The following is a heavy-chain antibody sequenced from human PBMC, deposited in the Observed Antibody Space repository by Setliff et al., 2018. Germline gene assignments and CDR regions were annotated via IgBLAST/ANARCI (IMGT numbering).Heavy chain of an antibody. CDR1: GYTFNDYG. J-gene: IGHJ4*02. CDR2: ISSYTGKT. V-gene: IGHV1-18*01. Sequence: ASVKVSCKPSGYTFNDYGITWVRQVPGQGLEWVGWISSYTGKTYYAHRFQGRVTLTTDTSTGTAYMELSSLTFDDTAVYFCSRLVRYCTATSCQRLSGGEFWGQGTLVTVSS. CDR3: SRLVRYCTATSCQRLSGGEF. D-gene: IGHD2-2*01.